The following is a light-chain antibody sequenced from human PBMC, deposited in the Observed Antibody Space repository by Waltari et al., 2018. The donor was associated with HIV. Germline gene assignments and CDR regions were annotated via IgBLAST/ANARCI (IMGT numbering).Light chain of an antibody. CDR1: ALAKQF. CDR3: QSADSSVTYEVV. CDR2: NDK. Sequence: SFDLRQAPALSVSPGQTARITCSGDALAKQFCYWYQQKPGQASVLVIYNDKERPSGHPPRLSGSRAGTTATLTISGSQAEDEADYYCQSADSSVTYEVVFGGGTKLTVL. J-gene: IGLJ3*02. V-gene: IGLV3-25*03.